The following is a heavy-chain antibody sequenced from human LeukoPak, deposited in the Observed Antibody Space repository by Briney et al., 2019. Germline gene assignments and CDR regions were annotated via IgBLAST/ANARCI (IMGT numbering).Heavy chain of an antibody. J-gene: IGHJ4*02. D-gene: IGHD3-16*01. CDR3: ARYFSDKGDFDY. CDR1: GYTFTGYY. Sequence: GASVKVSCKASGYTFTGYYMHWVRQAPGQGLEWMGGIIPIFGTANYAQKFQGRVTFTADESTSTAYMELSSLRSEDTAVYYCARYFSDKGDFDYWGQGTLVTVSS. CDR2: IIPIFGTA. V-gene: IGHV1-69*13.